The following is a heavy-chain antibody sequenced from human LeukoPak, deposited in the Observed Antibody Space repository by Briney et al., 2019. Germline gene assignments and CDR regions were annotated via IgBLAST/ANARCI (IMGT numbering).Heavy chain of an antibody. J-gene: IGHJ4*02. CDR3: ARDYYGSGRLDY. CDR1: GFTVSSNY. V-gene: IGHV3-53*01. CDR2: FYSGGNT. D-gene: IGHD3-10*01. Sequence: GGSLRLSCAASGFTVSSNYVSWVRQAPRKGLEWLSVFYSGGNTYYADSVKGRFTISRDNSKNTLYLQMNSLRAEDTAVYYCARDYYGSGRLDYWGQGTLVTVSS.